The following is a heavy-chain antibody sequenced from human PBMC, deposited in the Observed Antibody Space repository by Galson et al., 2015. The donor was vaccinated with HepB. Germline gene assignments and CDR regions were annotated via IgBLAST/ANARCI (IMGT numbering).Heavy chain of an antibody. CDR1: GFTFSRHS. V-gene: IGHV3-48*01. Sequence: SLRLSCAASGFTFSRHSMNWVRQAPGKGLEWVSYISGSSSTIYYADSVKGRFTISRDNSKNTLYLQMNSLRAEDTAVYYCARTTPPLLGTNFDYWGQGTLVTVSS. CDR2: ISGSSSTI. D-gene: IGHD2-15*01. CDR3: ARTTPPLLGTNFDY. J-gene: IGHJ4*02.